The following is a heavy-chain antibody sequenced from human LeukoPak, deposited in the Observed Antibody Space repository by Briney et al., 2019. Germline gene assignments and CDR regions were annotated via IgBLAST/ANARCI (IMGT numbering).Heavy chain of an antibody. CDR1: GFTFSSYA. CDR2: ISYDGSNK. D-gene: IGHD2/OR15-2a*01. V-gene: IGHV3-30-3*01. J-gene: IGHJ4*02. Sequence: PGGSLRLSCAASGFTFSSYAMHWVRQAPGKGLEWVAVISYDGSNKYYADSVKGRFTISRDNPKNTLYLQMNSLRAEDTAVYYCARDQGMPAFPTTLGFDYWGQGTLVTVSS. CDR3: ARDQGMPAFPTTLGFDY.